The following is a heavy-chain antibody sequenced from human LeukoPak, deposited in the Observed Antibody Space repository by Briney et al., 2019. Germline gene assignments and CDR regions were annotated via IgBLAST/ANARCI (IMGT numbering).Heavy chain of an antibody. D-gene: IGHD1-26*01. CDR1: GFTFDNYR. Sequence: GGSLRLSCAASGFTFDNYRMSWVRQAPGKGLGWVSTVNADGGNTYYADSVKGRFTISRDNSKSTLILQMNSLRVEDAALYYCTKRVKYGGTWDHFADWGQGTLVTVSS. CDR2: VNADGGNT. CDR3: TKRVKYGGTWDHFAD. J-gene: IGHJ4*02. V-gene: IGHV3-23*01.